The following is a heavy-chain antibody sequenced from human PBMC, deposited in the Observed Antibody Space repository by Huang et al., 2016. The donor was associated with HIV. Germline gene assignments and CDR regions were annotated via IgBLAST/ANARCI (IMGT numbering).Heavy chain of an antibody. J-gene: IGHJ4*02. CDR3: ARDPGSGWYNGDY. D-gene: IGHD6-19*01. V-gene: IGHV7-4-1*02. CDR2: IHTNTGNP. CDR1: GYTFTTYA. Sequence: QVQLVQSGSELKKPGASVKVSCKASGYTFTTYAINWVRQAPGQGLEWMGLIHTNTGNPMYAQDFTGRFVFSLDTSGSTTYLQISSLKSEDTAVYYCARDPGSGWYNGDYWGQGTLVTVSS.